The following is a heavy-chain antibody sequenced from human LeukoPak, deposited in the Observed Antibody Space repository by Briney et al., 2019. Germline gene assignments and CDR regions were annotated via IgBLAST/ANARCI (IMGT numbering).Heavy chain of an antibody. CDR2: INPSGGST. CDR1: GYTFTSYY. Sequence: ASVKVPCKASGYTFTSYYMHWVRQAPGQGLEWMGIINPSGGSTSYAQKFQGRVTMTRDTSTSTVYMELSSLRSEDTAVYYCARNDLQNWFDPWGQGTLVTVSS. D-gene: IGHD3-3*01. CDR3: ARNDLQNWFDP. J-gene: IGHJ5*02. V-gene: IGHV1-46*01.